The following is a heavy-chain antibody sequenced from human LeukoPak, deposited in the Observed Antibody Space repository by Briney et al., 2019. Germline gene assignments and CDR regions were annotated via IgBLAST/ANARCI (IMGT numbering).Heavy chain of an antibody. CDR1: GGSISSYY. D-gene: IGHD3-10*01. V-gene: IGHV4-59*01. J-gene: IGHJ6*03. Sequence: TSETLSLTCTVSGGSISSYYWSWIRQPPGKGLEWIGYIYYSGSTNYNPSLKSRVTISVDTSKNQFSLKLSSVTAADTAVYYCARGGYYGSGSYYYLYYYYYMDVWGKGTTVTISS. CDR2: IYYSGST. CDR3: ARGGYYGSGSYYYLYYYYYMDV.